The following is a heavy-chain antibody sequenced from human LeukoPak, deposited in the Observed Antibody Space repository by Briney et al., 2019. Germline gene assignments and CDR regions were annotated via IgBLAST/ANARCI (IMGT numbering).Heavy chain of an antibody. CDR3: ASSPPTGTTWYFDL. Sequence: HPGRSLRLSCAASGFTFSSYGMHWVRQAPGKGLEWVAVISYDGSNKYYADSVKGRFTISRDNSKNTLYLQMGSLRIEDMAVYYCASSPPTGTTWYFDLWGRGTLVTVSS. J-gene: IGHJ2*01. V-gene: IGHV3-30*03. CDR1: GFTFSSYG. CDR2: ISYDGSNK. D-gene: IGHD1-7*01.